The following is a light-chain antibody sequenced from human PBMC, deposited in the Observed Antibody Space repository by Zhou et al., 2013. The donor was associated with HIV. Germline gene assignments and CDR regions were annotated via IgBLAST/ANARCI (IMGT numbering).Light chain of an antibody. Sequence: EIVLTQSPGTLSLSPGERATFSCRASQSVSSSYVAWYQQKPAQTPRLLIYGASNRATGIPDRFSGSGSGTDFTLAISRLESEDFAVYYCQQYGTDLTFGGGTKVEIK. CDR1: QSVSSSY. CDR2: GAS. CDR3: QQYGTDLT. V-gene: IGKV3-20*01. J-gene: IGKJ4*01.